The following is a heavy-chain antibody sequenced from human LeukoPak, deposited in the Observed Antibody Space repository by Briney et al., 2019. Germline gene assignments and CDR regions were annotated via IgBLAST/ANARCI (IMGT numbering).Heavy chain of an antibody. D-gene: IGHD1-26*01. CDR2: IYYSGST. Sequence: SETLSLTCTVSGGSISSYYWSWIRQPPGKGLEWIGYIYYSGSTNYNPSLKSRVTISVDTSKNQFSLKLSSVSAADTAVYYCARLSVGYDLAPINYYYYGMDVWGQGTTVTVSS. CDR1: GGSISSYY. V-gene: IGHV4-59*08. J-gene: IGHJ6*02. CDR3: ARLSVGYDLAPINYYYYGMDV.